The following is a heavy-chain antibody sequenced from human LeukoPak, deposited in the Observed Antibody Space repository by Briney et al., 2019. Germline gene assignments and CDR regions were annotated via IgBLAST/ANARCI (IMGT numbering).Heavy chain of an antibody. J-gene: IGHJ4*02. D-gene: IGHD3-3*01. Sequence: RTAETLSLTCAVYGGSFRGYYWSWIRQPPGKGLEWIGEINHSGSTNYNPSLKSRVTISVDTSKNQFSLKLSSVTAADTAVYYCARGDFIPSPTLKDDLWGQGTLVTVSS. CDR1: GGSFRGYY. CDR2: INHSGST. CDR3: ARGDFIPSPTLKDDL. V-gene: IGHV4-34*01.